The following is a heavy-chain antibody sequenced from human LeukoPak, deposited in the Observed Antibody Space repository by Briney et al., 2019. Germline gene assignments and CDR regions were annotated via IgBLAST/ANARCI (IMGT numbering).Heavy chain of an antibody. CDR3: AGTGGGPSDY. D-gene: IGHD1-14*01. Sequence: SETLSLTCAVYGGSFSGYYWSWIRQPPGKGLEWIGYIYYSGSTNYNPSLKSRVTISVDTSKNQFSLKLSSVTAADTAVYYCAGTGGGPSDYWGQGTLVTVSS. CDR2: IYYSGST. CDR1: GGSFSGYY. J-gene: IGHJ4*02. V-gene: IGHV4-59*01.